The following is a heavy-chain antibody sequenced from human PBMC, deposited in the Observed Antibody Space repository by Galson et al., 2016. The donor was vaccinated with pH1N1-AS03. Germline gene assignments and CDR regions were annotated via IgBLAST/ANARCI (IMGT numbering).Heavy chain of an antibody. V-gene: IGHV3-74*01. J-gene: IGHJ6*02. CDR2: IDSDGSNT. D-gene: IGHD3-9*01. Sequence: SLRLSCAASGFTFSSYWMHWVRHLPGKGLVWVSGIDSDGSNTYYADSVRGRFTISRDNSNNTLYLQMNSLRAEDTAIYYCTRVIDIFDHLYYYAMDVWGQGTTVTVSS. CDR1: GFTFSSYW. CDR3: TRVIDIFDHLYYYAMDV.